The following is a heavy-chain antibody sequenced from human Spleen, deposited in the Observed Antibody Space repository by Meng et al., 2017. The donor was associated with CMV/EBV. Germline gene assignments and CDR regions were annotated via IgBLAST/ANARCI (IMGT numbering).Heavy chain of an antibody. Sequence: GESLKISCAASGFIFSSYWMSWVRQAPGKGLEWVANIKQDGSEKYYVDSVKGRFTISRDNAKNSLYLQMNSLRAEDTAVYYCARDWGGVFEVTSWASHTYYYGMDVWGQGTTVTVSS. J-gene: IGHJ6*02. CDR2: IKQDGSEK. V-gene: IGHV3-7*01. CDR3: ARDWGGVFEVTSWASHTYYYGMDV. D-gene: IGHD2-2*01. CDR1: GFIFSSYW.